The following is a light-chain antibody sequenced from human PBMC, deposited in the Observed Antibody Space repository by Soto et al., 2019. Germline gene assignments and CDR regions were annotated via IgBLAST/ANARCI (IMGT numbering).Light chain of an antibody. CDR3: QQTLSFPPT. J-gene: IGKJ1*01. CDR1: QAIDSW. Sequence: DIQMTQSPSSVSASVCDRVTITCRASQAIDSWLAWYQQKPGEAPKLLIFTGSLLHSGVPPRFSGSGSGTDFNLTISSLQPEDFATYYCQQTLSFPPTFGQGTKV. V-gene: IGKV1-12*01. CDR2: TGS.